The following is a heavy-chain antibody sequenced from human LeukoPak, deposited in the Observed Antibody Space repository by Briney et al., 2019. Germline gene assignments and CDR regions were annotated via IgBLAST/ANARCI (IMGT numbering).Heavy chain of an antibody. CDR1: GYTFTGYY. D-gene: IGHD2-15*01. CDR2: INPNSGGT. V-gene: IGHV1-2*02. CDR3: ARVPIVVVVAPSWIDY. Sequence: ASVKVSCKASGYTFTGYYVHWVRQAPGQGLEWMGWINPNSGGTNYAQKFQGRVTMTRDTSISTAYMELSRLRSDDTAVYYCARVPIVVVVAPSWIDYWGQGTLVTVSS. J-gene: IGHJ4*02.